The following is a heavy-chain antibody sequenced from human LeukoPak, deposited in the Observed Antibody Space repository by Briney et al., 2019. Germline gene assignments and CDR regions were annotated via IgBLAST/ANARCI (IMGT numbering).Heavy chain of an antibody. CDR3: ARLVDYYDSSGFDY. V-gene: IGHV4-59*08. Sequence: SETLSLTCTVSGGSISSYYWSWIRQPPGKGLEWMGYIYYSGSTNYNPSLKSRVTISVDTSKNQFSLKLSSVTAADTAVYYCARLVDYYDSSGFDYWGQGTLVTVSS. D-gene: IGHD3-22*01. CDR1: GGSISSYY. CDR2: IYYSGST. J-gene: IGHJ4*02.